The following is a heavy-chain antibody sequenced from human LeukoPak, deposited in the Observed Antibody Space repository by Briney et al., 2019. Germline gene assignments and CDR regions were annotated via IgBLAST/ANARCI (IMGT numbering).Heavy chain of an antibody. CDR2: ITNDASST. CDR1: GFTFSSDW. V-gene: IGHV3-74*01. J-gene: IGHJ6*04. Sequence: GGSLRLSCAASGFTFSSDWMHWVRQAPGEGLVWVSRITNDASSTSYADSVKGRSTISRDNAKNTLYLEMSSLRAEDTAVYYCVRDSSVTRMDVWGKGTTVTVSS. D-gene: IGHD4-17*01. CDR3: VRDSSVTRMDV.